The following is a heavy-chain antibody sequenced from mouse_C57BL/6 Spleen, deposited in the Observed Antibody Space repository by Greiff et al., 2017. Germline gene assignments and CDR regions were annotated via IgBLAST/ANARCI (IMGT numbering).Heavy chain of an antibody. Sequence: QVQLQQPGAELVRPGSSVKLSCKASGYTFTSYWMHWVKQRPIQGLEWIGNIDPSDSETHYNQKFKDKATLTVDKSSSTAYMQLSSLTSEDSAVYYCARGVYDDMYYFDYWGQGTTLTVSS. CDR2: IDPSDSET. J-gene: IGHJ2*01. CDR1: GYTFTSYW. D-gene: IGHD2-12*01. CDR3: ARGVYDDMYYFDY. V-gene: IGHV1-52*01.